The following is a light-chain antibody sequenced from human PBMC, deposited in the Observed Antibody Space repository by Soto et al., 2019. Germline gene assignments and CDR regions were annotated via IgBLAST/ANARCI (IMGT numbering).Light chain of an antibody. V-gene: IGLV2-14*01. CDR3: ISYKVRSTYI. Sequence: QSVLTQPASVSGSPGQSITISCTGSSSDVGGHDFVSWYQHHPGKAPKLMIFAVTNRPSGVSNRFSGSKSGSTASLTISGLQAEDEADYYRISYKVRSTYIFGTGTKVTV. CDR1: SSDVGGHDF. CDR2: AVT. J-gene: IGLJ1*01.